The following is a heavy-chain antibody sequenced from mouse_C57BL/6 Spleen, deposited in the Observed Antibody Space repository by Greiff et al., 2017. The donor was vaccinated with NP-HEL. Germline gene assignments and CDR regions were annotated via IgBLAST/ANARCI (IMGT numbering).Heavy chain of an antibody. CDR2: IRNKANGYTT. Sequence: EVKLMESGGGLVQPGGSLSLSCAASGFTFTDYYMSWVRQPPGKALEWLGFIRNKANGYTTEYSASVKGRFTISRDNSQSILYLQMNARRAEDSATFYCARYRDGSSYGPWFAYWGQGTLVTVSA. CDR3: ARYRDGSSYGPWFAY. V-gene: IGHV7-3*01. CDR1: GFTFTDYY. D-gene: IGHD1-1*01. J-gene: IGHJ3*01.